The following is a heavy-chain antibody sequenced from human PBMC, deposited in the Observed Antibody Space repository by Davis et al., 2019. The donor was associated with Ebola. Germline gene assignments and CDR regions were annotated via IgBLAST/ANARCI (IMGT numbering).Heavy chain of an antibody. CDR3: ARHRGVATIVDYYYIDV. V-gene: IGHV1-18*01. Sequence: ASVKVSCKASGGTFSSYAISWVRQAPGQGLEWMGWISAYNGNTNYAQKLQGRVTMTTDTSTSTAYMELRSLRSDDTAMYYCARHRGVATIVDYYYIDVWGKGTTVTVSS. J-gene: IGHJ6*03. CDR2: ISAYNGNT. D-gene: IGHD5-12*01. CDR1: GGTFSSYA.